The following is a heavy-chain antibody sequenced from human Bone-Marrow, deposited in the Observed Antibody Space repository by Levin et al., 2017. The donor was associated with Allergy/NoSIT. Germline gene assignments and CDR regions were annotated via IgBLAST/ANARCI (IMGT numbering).Heavy chain of an antibody. CDR1: GFTFSNSS. J-gene: IGHJ6*02. Sequence: GESLKISCAASGFTFSNSSMNWVRQAPGKGLEWGSYISDSSSSIFYADSVKGRFTISRDNDKNSLFLQMNSLRDEDTAVYYCARDCPHLSYSSTWYYYYGMDVWGQGTTVTVSS. CDR2: ISDSSSSI. D-gene: IGHD6-13*01. V-gene: IGHV3-48*02. CDR3: ARDCPHLSYSSTWYYYYGMDV.